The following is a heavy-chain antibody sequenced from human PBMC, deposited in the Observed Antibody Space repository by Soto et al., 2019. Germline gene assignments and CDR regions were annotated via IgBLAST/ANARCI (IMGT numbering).Heavy chain of an antibody. D-gene: IGHD2-21*01. CDR1: GGSISSGTYF. CDR3: ARGVVVDFDP. J-gene: IGHJ5*02. CDR2: IYYSGHT. Sequence: SETLSLTCTVSGGSISSGTYFWTWIRQPPGKGLEWIGYIYYSGHTKYNPSLESRVTMSLHTFKNQFSLQLNSVTSADTAVYYCARGVVVDFDPWGQGTLVTVSS. V-gene: IGHV4-61*01.